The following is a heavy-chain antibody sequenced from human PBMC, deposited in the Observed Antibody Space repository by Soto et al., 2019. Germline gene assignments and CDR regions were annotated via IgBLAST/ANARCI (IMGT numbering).Heavy chain of an antibody. J-gene: IGHJ4*02. V-gene: IGHV1-18*01. CDR3: ARDPTNYDFWSGYYFHY. CDR2: ISTYNGNT. CDR1: GYTFTDYG. D-gene: IGHD3-3*01. Sequence: QIQLVQSGAEVKQPGASVKVSCKASGYTFTDYGITWVRQAPGQGLEWMGWISTYNGNTKYAQKVQDRVTMTPDTSTNTAYMELRSLRSDDTAVYYCARDPTNYDFWSGYYFHYWGQGALVTVSS.